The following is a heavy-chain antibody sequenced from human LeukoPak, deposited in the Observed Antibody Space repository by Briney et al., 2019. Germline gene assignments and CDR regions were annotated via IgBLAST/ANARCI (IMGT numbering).Heavy chain of an antibody. CDR3: ASQDIVVVPAADY. V-gene: IGHV3-23*01. J-gene: IGHJ4*02. CDR1: GFTFSSHA. CDR2: ISGSGGST. D-gene: IGHD2-2*01. Sequence: GGSLRLSCAASGFTFSSHAMSWVRQAPGKGLEWVSAISGSGGSTYYADSVKGRFTISRDNSKNTLYLQMNSLRAEDTAVYYCASQDIVVVPAADYWGQGTLVTVSS.